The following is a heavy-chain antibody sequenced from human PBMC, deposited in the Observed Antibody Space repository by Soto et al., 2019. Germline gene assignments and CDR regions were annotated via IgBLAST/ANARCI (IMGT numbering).Heavy chain of an antibody. V-gene: IGHV1-24*01. J-gene: IGHJ6*02. Sequence: ASVKVSCKVSGYTLTELSMHWVRQAPGKGLEWMGGFDPEDGETIYAQKFQGRVTMTEDTSTDTAYMELSSLRSEDTAVYYCATKTDCTNGVCYRGWYDYGMDVWGQGTTVTVSS. CDR2: FDPEDGET. D-gene: IGHD2-8*01. CDR3: ATKTDCTNGVCYRGWYDYGMDV. CDR1: GYTLTELS.